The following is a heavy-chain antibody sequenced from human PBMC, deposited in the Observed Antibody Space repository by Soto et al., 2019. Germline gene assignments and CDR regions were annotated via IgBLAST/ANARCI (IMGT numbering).Heavy chain of an antibody. D-gene: IGHD6-19*01. CDR3: ARGGGYSKDYYYYYMDV. J-gene: IGHJ6*03. Sequence: AXVKVSCKASGYTFTSYAMRWVRQAPGQRLEWMGWINAGNGNTKYSQKFQGRVTITRDTSASTAYMELSSLRSEDTAVFYCARGGGYSKDYYYYYMDVWGKGTTVTVSS. V-gene: IGHV1-3*01. CDR1: GYTFTSYA. CDR2: INAGNGNT.